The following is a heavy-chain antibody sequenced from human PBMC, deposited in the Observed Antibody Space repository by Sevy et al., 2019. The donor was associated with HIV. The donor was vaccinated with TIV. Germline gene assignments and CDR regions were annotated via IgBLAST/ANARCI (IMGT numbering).Heavy chain of an antibody. V-gene: IGHV1-24*01. Sequence: ASVKVSCKVSEFTLIELSMHWVRQAPGKGLEWMGGFDPVNGKSIYAQKFQGRLTMTEDTSIDTAYMELSSLTSEDTAVYYCAPLSSGWQIDAFDIWGQGTMVTVSS. J-gene: IGHJ3*02. CDR3: APLSSGWQIDAFDI. CDR2: FDPVNGKS. D-gene: IGHD6-25*01. CDR1: EFTLIELS.